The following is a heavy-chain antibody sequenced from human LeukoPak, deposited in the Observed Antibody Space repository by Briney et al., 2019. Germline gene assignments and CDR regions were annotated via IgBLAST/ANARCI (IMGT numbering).Heavy chain of an antibody. D-gene: IGHD2-2*01. CDR2: IEDDGNKK. J-gene: IGHJ5*02. Sequence: GGSLRLSCATSGFTLSNFWMNWVRQAPGKGLEWVANIEDDGNKKNYVDSVKGRFTISRDNVKNSIYLQMNSLRADDTAVYYCATSQYSSWFDPWGQGTLVTVSS. CDR1: GFTLSNFW. CDR3: ATSQYSSWFDP. V-gene: IGHV3-7*03.